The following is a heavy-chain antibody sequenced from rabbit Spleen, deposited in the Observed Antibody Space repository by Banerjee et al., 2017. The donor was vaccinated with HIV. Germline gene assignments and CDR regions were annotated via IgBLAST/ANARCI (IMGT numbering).Heavy chain of an antibody. CDR3: AKNTTGFSVYDLGL. V-gene: IGHV1S40*01. J-gene: IGHJ3*01. D-gene: IGHD7-1*01. Sequence: QSLEESGGGLVKPEGSLALSCKASGFSFSSSAYICWVRQAPGKGLEWLSCIAGSSSAFTFAATGAKGLFTITKTSSTAVTLQTTRLTVADTAYYFCAKNTTGFSVYDLGLWGQGTLVTVS. CDR1: GFSFSSSAY. CDR2: IAGSSSAFT.